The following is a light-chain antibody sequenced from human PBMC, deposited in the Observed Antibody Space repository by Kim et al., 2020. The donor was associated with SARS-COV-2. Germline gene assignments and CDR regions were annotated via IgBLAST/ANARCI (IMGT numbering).Light chain of an antibody. V-gene: IGKV1-9*01. J-gene: IGKJ4*01. Sequence: DIQLTQSPSFLSASVGDRVTITCRASQGISSYLAWYQQKPGKAPKLLIYAASTLQSGVPSRFSGSGSGTEFTLTISSLQPEDFATYYCQQISSFPRLTFGGGTKVDIK. CDR1: QGISSY. CDR3: QQISSFPRLT. CDR2: AAS.